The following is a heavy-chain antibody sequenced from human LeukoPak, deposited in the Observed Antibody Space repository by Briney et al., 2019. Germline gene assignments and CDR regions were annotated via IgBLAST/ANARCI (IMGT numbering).Heavy chain of an antibody. J-gene: IGHJ6*03. D-gene: IGHD3-22*01. V-gene: IGHV3-7*01. CDR1: GFTFSNYW. Sequence: GGSLRLSCGASGFTFSNYWMSWVRQAPGKGLEWVANINQDGSETHYVDSVKGRFTISRDNAKNSLYLQMNSLRADDTSMYYCARVRAYDSSGYYYHYYYYMDVWGKGTTVTVSS. CDR2: INQDGSET. CDR3: ARVRAYDSSGYYYHYYYYMDV.